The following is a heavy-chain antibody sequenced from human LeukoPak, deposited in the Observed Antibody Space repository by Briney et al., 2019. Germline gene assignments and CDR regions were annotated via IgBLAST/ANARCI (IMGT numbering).Heavy chain of an antibody. D-gene: IGHD3-10*01. CDR2: ITYDGSNK. CDR1: GFTFSTYA. CDR3: ARDIYLIRGVISRDFDY. J-gene: IGHJ4*02. Sequence: GGSLRLSCAASGFTFSTYAMHWVRQAPGKGLEWVAVITYDGSNKYYADSVKGRFTISRDNSKNTLYLQVSGLRAEDTAVYYCARDIYLIRGVISRDFDYWGQGTRVSVSS. V-gene: IGHV3-30-3*01.